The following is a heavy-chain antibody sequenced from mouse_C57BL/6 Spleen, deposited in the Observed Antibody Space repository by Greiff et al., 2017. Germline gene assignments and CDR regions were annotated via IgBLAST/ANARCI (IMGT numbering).Heavy chain of an antibody. CDR3: ARSKITTVVEGYYYAMDY. Sequence: QVQLQQPGTELVKPGASVKLSCKASGYTFTSYWMHWVKQRPGQGLEWIGNINPSNGGTNYNEKFKSKATLTVDKSSSTAYMQLSSLTSEDSSVYYCARSKITTVVEGYYYAMDYWGQGTSVTVSS. J-gene: IGHJ4*01. CDR1: GYTFTSYW. CDR2: INPSNGGT. D-gene: IGHD1-1*01. V-gene: IGHV1-53*01.